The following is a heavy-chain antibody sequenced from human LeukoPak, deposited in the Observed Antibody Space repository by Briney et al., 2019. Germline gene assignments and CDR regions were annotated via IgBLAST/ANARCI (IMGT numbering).Heavy chain of an antibody. CDR1: GGSISSGGYY. D-gene: IGHD3-22*01. CDR2: IYYSGST. V-gene: IGHV4-31*03. J-gene: IGHJ3*02. CDR3: ARLQDYYDSSGYYLGAFDI. Sequence: SETLSLTCTVSGGSISSGGYYWSWIRQHPGKGLEWIGYIYYSGSTYYNPSLKSRVTISVDTSKNQFSPKLSSVTAADTAVYYCARLQDYYDSSGYYLGAFDIWGQGTMVTVSS.